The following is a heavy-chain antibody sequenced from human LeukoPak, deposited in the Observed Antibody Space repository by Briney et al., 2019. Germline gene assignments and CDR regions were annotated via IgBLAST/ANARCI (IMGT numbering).Heavy chain of an antibody. V-gene: IGHV3-23*01. D-gene: IGHD2-2*01. CDR1: GFTFSNYA. J-gene: IGHJ4*02. CDR3: AKCLPSYQLLFSAKISFDY. Sequence: GGSLRLSCAASGFTFSNYAMSWVRQAPGKGLEWVSTISGSGGSTYYADSVKGRFTISRDNSKNTLYLQMNSLRAEDTAVYYCAKCLPSYQLLFSAKISFDYWGQGTLVTVSS. CDR2: ISGSGGST.